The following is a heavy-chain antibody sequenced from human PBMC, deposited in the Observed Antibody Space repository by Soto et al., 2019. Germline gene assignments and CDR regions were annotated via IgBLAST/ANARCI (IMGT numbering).Heavy chain of an antibody. CDR3: ARGVDYYATSGYFSFDS. J-gene: IGHJ4*02. V-gene: IGHV4-59*01. Sequence: QVQLQVSGPRLVKPSETLSLTCNLSGGSFHNFYWLWIRQPPGKVLEWVGHVHYSGSTNYSPSLNSRATISLETSKSQLSLKLRSVTAADTAMNFCARGVDYYATSGYFSFDSWGQGIPVTVSS. CDR2: VHYSGST. CDR1: GGSFHNFY. D-gene: IGHD3-16*01.